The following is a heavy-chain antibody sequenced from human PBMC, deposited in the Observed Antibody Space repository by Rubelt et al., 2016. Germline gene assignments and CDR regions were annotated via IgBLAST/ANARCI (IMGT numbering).Heavy chain of an antibody. CDR3: ASEIPLDSSGPLGDY. V-gene: IGHV4-59*01. D-gene: IGHD3-22*01. CDR1: GGSISSYY. J-gene: IGHJ4*02. Sequence: QLQLQESGPGLVKPSETLSLTCSVSGGSISSYYWSWVRQPPGKGLEWIGYIYYSGSTNYNPSLKSRVTMSVDTSKNQFSLKLSSVTAADTAVYYCASEIPLDSSGPLGDYWGQGTLVTVSS. CDR2: IYYSGST.